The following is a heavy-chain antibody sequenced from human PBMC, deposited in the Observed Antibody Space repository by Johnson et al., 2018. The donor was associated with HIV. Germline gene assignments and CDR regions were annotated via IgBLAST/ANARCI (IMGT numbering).Heavy chain of an antibody. CDR1: GFTFSDYA. J-gene: IGHJ3*02. CDR2: ISYDGSNK. V-gene: IGHV3-30*14. D-gene: IGHD4-11*01. Sequence: QVQLVESGGTVVQPGRSLRLSCAASGFTFSDYAMHWVRQAPGKGLEWVAVISYDGSNKYYPDSVKGRFTISRDNFKNTLYLQMNSLRAEDTAVYYCAREKTTPDAFDIWGQGTMVTVSS. CDR3: AREKTTPDAFDI.